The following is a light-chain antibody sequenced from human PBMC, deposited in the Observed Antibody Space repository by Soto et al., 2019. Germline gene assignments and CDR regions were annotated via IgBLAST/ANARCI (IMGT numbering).Light chain of an antibody. J-gene: IGKJ4*01. V-gene: IGKV1-8*01. CDR1: QGISSY. Sequence: AVRMTQSPSSLSASTGDRVTITCRASQGISSYLAWYQQKPGKAPKLLIYAASTLQSGVPSRFSGSGSGPDFTLTISSLQPEDVATYYCQKYDHAPLTFGGGTKVDI. CDR3: QKYDHAPLT. CDR2: AAS.